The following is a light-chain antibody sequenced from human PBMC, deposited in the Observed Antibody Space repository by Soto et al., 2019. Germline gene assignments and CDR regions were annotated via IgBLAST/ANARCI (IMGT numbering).Light chain of an antibody. CDR2: KAS. CDR1: QSIDIR. Sequence: DIQMTQSPSTLSASVGDRVTITCRASQSIDIRLAWYQQKPGKAPKHLIYKASNLESGVPSRFSGSGSGTEFTLTISSLQPDDSATYYCQHYYGYSRTFGQGTKLEIK. V-gene: IGKV1-5*03. J-gene: IGKJ2*01. CDR3: QHYYGYSRT.